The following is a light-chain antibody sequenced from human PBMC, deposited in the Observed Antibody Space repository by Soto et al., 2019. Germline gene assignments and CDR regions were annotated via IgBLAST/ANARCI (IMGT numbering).Light chain of an antibody. CDR2: EVS. V-gene: IGLV2-14*01. J-gene: IGLJ1*01. CDR3: SSYTSSSNYV. CDR1: SSDVGGYDY. Sequence: QSALTQPASVCGSPGQSITISCTGTSSDVGGYDYVSWYQQHPGKAPKLMIYEVSNRPSGVSNRFSGSKSGNTASLTISGLQAEDEADYYCSSYTSSSNYVFGTGTKLTVL.